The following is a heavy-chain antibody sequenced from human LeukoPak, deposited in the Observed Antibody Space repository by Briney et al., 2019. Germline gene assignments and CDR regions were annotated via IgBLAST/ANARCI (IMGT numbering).Heavy chain of an antibody. CDR2: IYHSGST. J-gene: IGHJ4*02. CDR3: ARDDSDYDFHY. V-gene: IGHV4-38-2*02. D-gene: IGHD5-12*01. CDR1: GYSISSGYY. Sequence: PSETLSLTCAVSGYSISSGYYWGWIRQPPGKGLEWIGSIYHSGSTYYNPSLKSRVTISVDTSKNQFSLKLSSVTAADTAVYYCARDDSDYDFHYWGQGTLVTVSS.